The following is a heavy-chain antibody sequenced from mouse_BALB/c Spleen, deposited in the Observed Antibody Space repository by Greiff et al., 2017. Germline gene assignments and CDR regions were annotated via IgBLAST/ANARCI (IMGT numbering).Heavy chain of an antibody. Sequence: EVKLVESGGGLVKPGGSLKLSCAASGFTFSSYAMSWVRQSPEKRLEWVAEISSGGSYTYYPDTVTGRFTISRDNAKNTLYLEMSSLRSEDTAMYYCARYDDPYYAMDYWGQGTSVTVSS. CDR1: GFTFSSYA. D-gene: IGHD2-12*01. J-gene: IGHJ4*01. V-gene: IGHV5-9-4*01. CDR2: ISSGGSYT. CDR3: ARYDDPYYAMDY.